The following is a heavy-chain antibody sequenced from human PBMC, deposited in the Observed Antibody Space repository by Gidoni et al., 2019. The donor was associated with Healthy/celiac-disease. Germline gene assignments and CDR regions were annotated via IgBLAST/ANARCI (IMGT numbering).Heavy chain of an antibody. J-gene: IGHJ4*02. Sequence: EVQLVESGGGLVQPGGSLSLSCGALAFTFGRYWMRWVRQAPGKGLEWVANIKQDGSEKYYVDSVKGRFTISRDNAKNSLYLQMNSLRAEDTAVYYCARVDYYGSGSYYLDYWGQGTLVTVSS. D-gene: IGHD3-10*01. V-gene: IGHV3-7*03. CDR2: IKQDGSEK. CDR3: ARVDYYGSGSYYLDY. CDR1: AFTFGRYW.